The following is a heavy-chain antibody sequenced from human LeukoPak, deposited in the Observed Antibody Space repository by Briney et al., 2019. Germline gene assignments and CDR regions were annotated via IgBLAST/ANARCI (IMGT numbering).Heavy chain of an antibody. Sequence: PSETLSLTCTVSGGSISSYYWSWIRQPPGKGLEWIGYIYYSGSTNYNPSLKSRVIISVDTSKNQFSLKLSSVTAADTAVYYCARGRKRRDNWFDPWGQGTLVTVSS. V-gene: IGHV4-59*01. CDR2: IYYSGST. CDR3: ARGRKRRDNWFDP. D-gene: IGHD3-10*01. CDR1: GGSISSYY. J-gene: IGHJ5*02.